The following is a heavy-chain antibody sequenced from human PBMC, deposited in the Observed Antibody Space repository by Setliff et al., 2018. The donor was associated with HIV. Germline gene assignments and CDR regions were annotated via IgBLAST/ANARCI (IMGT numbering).Heavy chain of an antibody. CDR1: GGSISSYY. D-gene: IGHD1-1*01. J-gene: IGHJ4*02. V-gene: IGHV4-4*07. CDR3: ARDGNAGWNDLDY. Sequence: SETLSLTCTVSGGSISSYYWSWIRQPAGKGLEWIGRIYTSGTTNYKPSLNSRVTMSVDTSKNQFSLKLYSATAADTAVYYCARDGNAGWNDLDYWGPGTLVTVS. CDR2: IYTSGTT.